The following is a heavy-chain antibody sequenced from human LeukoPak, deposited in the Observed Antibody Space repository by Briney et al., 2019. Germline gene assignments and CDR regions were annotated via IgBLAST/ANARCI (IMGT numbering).Heavy chain of an antibody. Sequence: VKPSETLSLTCTVSGGSINNYYWSWIRQPAGKGLEWIGRIYSSGSTNYNPSLKSRVTISVDKSKNQFSLKVNSVTAADTAVYYCATSRTGFDPWGQGTLVTVSS. CDR3: ATSRTGFDP. CDR1: GGSINNYY. J-gene: IGHJ5*02. V-gene: IGHV4-4*07. CDR2: IYSSGST.